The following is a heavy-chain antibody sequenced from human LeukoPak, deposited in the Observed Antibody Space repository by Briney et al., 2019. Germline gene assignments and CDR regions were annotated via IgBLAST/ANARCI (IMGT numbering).Heavy chain of an antibody. Sequence: GGSLRLSCAASGFTFSSYSMHWVRQAPGKGLVWVSRINRDGSSTSYADSVKGRFTISRDNAKNSLYLQMNSLRAEDTAVYYCARDCARESGGYSAYFDSWGQGTLVTVSS. V-gene: IGHV3-74*01. J-gene: IGHJ4*02. CDR2: INRDGSST. CDR1: GFTFSSYS. CDR3: ARDCARESGGYSAYFDS. D-gene: IGHD5-12*01.